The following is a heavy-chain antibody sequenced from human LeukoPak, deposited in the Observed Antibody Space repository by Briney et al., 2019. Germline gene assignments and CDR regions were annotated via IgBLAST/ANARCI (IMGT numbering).Heavy chain of an antibody. V-gene: IGHV3-33*01. Sequence: GGSLRLSCAASGFTFSSNGMLLARQAPGKGLEWVALIWYDGSNKYYTDSVKGRFTISRDNSKNTLYLQMNSLRAEDTAVYYCARMSGAHFDYWGQGTLVTVSS. D-gene: IGHD3-10*01. CDR3: ARMSGAHFDY. CDR1: GFTFSSNG. J-gene: IGHJ4*02. CDR2: IWYDGSNK.